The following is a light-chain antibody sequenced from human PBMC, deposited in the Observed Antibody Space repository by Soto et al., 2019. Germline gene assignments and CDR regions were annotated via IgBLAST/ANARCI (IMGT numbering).Light chain of an antibody. J-gene: IGLJ2*01. Sequence: QSVLTQPPSASGTPGQRVTISCSGSSSNIGSNTVNWYQQLPGTAPKLLIYSNNQRPSGVPDRFSGSKSGTSASLAISGFQSEDEAVYYCGAWDDRQNGVVFGVWTKDTVL. CDR3: GAWDDRQNGVV. V-gene: IGLV1-44*01. CDR2: SNN. CDR1: SSNIGSNT.